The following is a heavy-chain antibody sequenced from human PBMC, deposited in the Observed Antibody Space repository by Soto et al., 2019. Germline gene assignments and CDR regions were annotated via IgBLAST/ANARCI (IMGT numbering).Heavy chain of an antibody. CDR3: ARGEMAPSWFDP. CDR2: IIPIFGTA. J-gene: IGHJ5*02. Sequence: SVKVSCKASGGTFSSYAISWVRQAPGQGLEWMGGIIPIFGTANYAQKFQGRVTITADESTSTAYMELSSLRSEDTAVYYCARGEMAPSWFDPWGQGTLVTVSS. CDR1: GGTFSSYA. V-gene: IGHV1-69*13.